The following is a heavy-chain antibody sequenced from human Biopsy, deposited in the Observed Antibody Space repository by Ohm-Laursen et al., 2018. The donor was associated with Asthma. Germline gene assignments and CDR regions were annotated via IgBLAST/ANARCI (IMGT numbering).Heavy chain of an antibody. CDR1: GYTFNSAG. Sequence: AVKVSCKTSGYTFNSAGITWVRQAPGQGLEWMGGISVYNGNTKVAQKLQDRVTMITDTSTSTAYMELRSLRSDDTAVYFCARAVDYSHYYGIDVWGQGTTVTVS. CDR3: ARAVDYSHYYGIDV. V-gene: IGHV1-18*01. CDR2: ISVYNGNT. D-gene: IGHD3-10*01. J-gene: IGHJ6*02.